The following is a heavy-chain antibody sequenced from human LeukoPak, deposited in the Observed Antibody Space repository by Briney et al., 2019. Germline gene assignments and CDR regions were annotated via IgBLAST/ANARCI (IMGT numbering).Heavy chain of an antibody. CDR3: AKDYRPHDFWSGLVDY. CDR2: ISYDGSNK. CDR1: GFTFSNYG. D-gene: IGHD3-3*01. J-gene: IGHJ4*02. V-gene: IGHV3-30*18. Sequence: GRSLRLSCAASGFTFSNYGMHWVRQAPGKGLEGVTLISYDGSNKYHADSVKGRFTISRDNSKNNLYLQMNILRAEDTAVYYCAKDYRPHDFWSGLVDYWGPGTLVTVSS.